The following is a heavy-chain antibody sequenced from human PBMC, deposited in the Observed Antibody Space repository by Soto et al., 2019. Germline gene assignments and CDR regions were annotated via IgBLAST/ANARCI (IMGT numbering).Heavy chain of an antibody. CDR1: GGAISSSSYY. J-gene: IGHJ3*02. CDR3: ARHNSGIRDGSLFDFDI. Sequence: QRQRQESGPGLVKPSETLSLTCTVSGGAISSSSYYWGWISQPPGKGLEWSGSVYDSGSTYYNPYLKSRVTISVHTSKNQFSLKLSSVTAADTAGYYGARHNSGIRDGSLFDFDIWGQGTMVTVSS. D-gene: IGHD1-26*01. CDR2: VYDSGST. V-gene: IGHV4-39*01.